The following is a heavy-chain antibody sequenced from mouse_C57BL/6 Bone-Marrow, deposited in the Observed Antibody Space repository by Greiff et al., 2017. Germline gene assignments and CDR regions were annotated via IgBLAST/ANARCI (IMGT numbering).Heavy chain of an antibody. D-gene: IGHD1-1*01. CDR2: IYPRDGST. V-gene: IGHV1-85*01. J-gene: IGHJ1*03. CDR1: GYTFTSYD. CDR3: ARDYCSSYWYFDV. Sequence: VQLQQSGPELVKPGASVKLSCKASGYTFTSYDINWVKQRPGQGLEWIGWIYPRDGSTKYNEKFKGKATLTVDKSSSTAYMELHSLTSEDSAVYFCARDYCSSYWYFDVWGTGTTVTVSS.